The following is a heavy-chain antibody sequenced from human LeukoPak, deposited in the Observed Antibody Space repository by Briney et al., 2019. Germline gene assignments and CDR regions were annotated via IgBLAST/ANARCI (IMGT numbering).Heavy chain of an antibody. CDR1: GFTFSSYS. D-gene: IGHD5-12*01. CDR3: ARDPEADIVATTN. J-gene: IGHJ4*02. Sequence: PGGSLRLSCAASGFTFSSYSMNWVRQAPGKGLEWVSAISGSGGSTYYADSVKGRFTISRDNSKNTLYLQMNSLRSEDTAVYYCARDPEADIVATTNWGQGTLVTVSS. V-gene: IGHV3-23*01. CDR2: ISGSGGST.